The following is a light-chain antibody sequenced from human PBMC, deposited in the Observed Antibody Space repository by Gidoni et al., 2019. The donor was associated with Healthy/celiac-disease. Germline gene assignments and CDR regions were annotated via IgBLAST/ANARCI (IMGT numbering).Light chain of an antibody. V-gene: IGLV3-1*01. J-gene: IGLJ1*01. CDR3: QAWDSSTGV. CDR2: QDS. Sequence: SYELTQPPSVSLSPGQTASITCTGDKSGDKYACWYQQKPGQSPVLVIYQDSKRPSGIPERFSGSNSGNTATLTISGTQAMDEADYYCQAWDSSTGVFGTGTKVTVL. CDR1: KSGDKY.